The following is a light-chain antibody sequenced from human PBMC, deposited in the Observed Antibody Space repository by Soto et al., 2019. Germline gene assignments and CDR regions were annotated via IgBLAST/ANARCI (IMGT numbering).Light chain of an antibody. CDR1: HILLHTNGKTY. CDR3: MQSVQLPLT. V-gene: IGKV2D-29*01. J-gene: IGKJ4*01. Sequence: DIVVTQTPRSLSVAPGQPASISCKSSHILLHTNGKTYLYWYLQRPGQPPQPLIYEVSSRFSGVPERFSGSGSGTDFTLKISRVEAEDVGVYYCMQSVQLPLTFGGGTKVDIK. CDR2: EVS.